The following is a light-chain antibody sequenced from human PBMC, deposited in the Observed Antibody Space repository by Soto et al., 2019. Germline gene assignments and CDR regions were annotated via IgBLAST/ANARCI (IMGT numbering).Light chain of an antibody. V-gene: IGKV3-11*01. J-gene: IGKJ4*01. Sequence: EIVLTQSPATLSLSPGERATLSCRASQSVSSYLAWYQQKPGQAPRLLIYDASNRATGIPARFSGSGSGTDFTLTISSLEPEDFAVYYCQQGVTFGGGTKAEIK. CDR2: DAS. CDR1: QSVSSY. CDR3: QQGVT.